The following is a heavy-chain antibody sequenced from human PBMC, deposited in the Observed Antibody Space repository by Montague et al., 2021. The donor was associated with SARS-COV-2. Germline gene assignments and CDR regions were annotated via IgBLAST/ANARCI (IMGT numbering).Heavy chain of an antibody. J-gene: IGHJ2*01. V-gene: IGHV4-34*01. CDR1: GVSFSGYC. CDR3: TRGPVFSNSWYSLPTLDQRPSWYFDL. D-gene: IGHD6-13*01. CDR2: INHSGRT. Sequence: SETLSLTCAVYGVSFSGYCWSWIRQAPGKGLEWIGEINHSGRTXXXPSXXXRVTISVDTSTNQFSLNLNSVTAADTAVYYCTRGPVFSNSWYSLPTLDQRPSWYFDLWGRGTLVIVSS.